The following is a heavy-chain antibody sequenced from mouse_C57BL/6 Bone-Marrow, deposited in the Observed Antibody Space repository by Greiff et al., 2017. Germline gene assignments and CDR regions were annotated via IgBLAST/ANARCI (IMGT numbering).Heavy chain of an antibody. D-gene: IGHD1-1*01. V-gene: IGHV6-6*01. CDR3: TPYYGSSYAYAMDY. J-gene: IGHJ4*01. Sequence: DVHLVESGGGLVQPGGSMKLSCAASGFTFSDAWMDWVRQSPEKGLEWVAEIRNKANNHATYYAESVKGRFTISRDDSKSSVYLQMNSLRAEDTGIYYCTPYYGSSYAYAMDYWGQGTSVTVSS. CDR1: GFTFSDAW. CDR2: IRNKANNHAT.